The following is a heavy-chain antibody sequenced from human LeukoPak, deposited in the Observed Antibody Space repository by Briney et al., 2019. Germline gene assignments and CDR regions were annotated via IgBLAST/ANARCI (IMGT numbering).Heavy chain of an antibody. D-gene: IGHD6-19*01. V-gene: IGHV3-66*01. CDR3: ACSGPYSNGGVMTDY. Sequence: GGLLRLSCAASGLIVSSNYMNWVRQAPGKGLEWVSIIYRDGNTNYADSVKGRFTISRDNSKNTLSLQMNSLRAEDTAVYYCACSGPYSNGGVMTDYWGQGTLVTVSS. CDR1: GLIVSSNY. J-gene: IGHJ4*02. CDR2: IYRDGNT.